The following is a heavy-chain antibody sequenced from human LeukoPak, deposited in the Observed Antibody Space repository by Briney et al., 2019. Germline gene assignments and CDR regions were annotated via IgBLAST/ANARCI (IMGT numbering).Heavy chain of an antibody. V-gene: IGHV4-39*01. CDR3: ARQSTIAAARIDP. D-gene: IGHD6-25*01. J-gene: IGHJ5*02. CDR2: IYYSGSA. Sequence: PSETLSLTCIVSGGSISDSNYCWGWIRQPPGRGLEWIGNIYYSGSAYYSPSLKSRVTVSVDTSKNHFSLKLNSVTAADTAVYYCARQSTIAAARIDPWGQGTLVTVSS. CDR1: GGSISDSNYC.